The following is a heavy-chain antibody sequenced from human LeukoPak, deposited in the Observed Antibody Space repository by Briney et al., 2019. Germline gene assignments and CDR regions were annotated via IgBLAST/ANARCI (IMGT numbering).Heavy chain of an antibody. CDR3: ARVRGEWWELPGPVDY. Sequence: SETLSLTCTVSGGSFSTTDYNWGWMRQPPGKGPEWIGTLYYSGNTYYNPSLKSRITISVDTSKNQFSLRLTSVTAADTAVYYCARVRGEWWELPGPVDYWGQGALVTVSS. CDR2: LYYSGNT. J-gene: IGHJ4*02. V-gene: IGHV4-39*01. CDR1: GGSFSTTDYN. D-gene: IGHD1-26*01.